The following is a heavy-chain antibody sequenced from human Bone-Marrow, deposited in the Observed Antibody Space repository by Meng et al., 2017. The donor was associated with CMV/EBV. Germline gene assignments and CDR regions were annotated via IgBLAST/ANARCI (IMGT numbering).Heavy chain of an antibody. CDR2: INHSGST. D-gene: IGHD3-22*01. V-gene: IGHV4-34*01. CDR3: ARAKRYYDRSCYSFRMGYYYYGMDV. J-gene: IGHJ6*02. Sequence: SETLSLTCAVYGGSFSGYYWSWIRQPPGKGLEWIGEINHSGSTNYNPSLKSRVTISVDTSKNQFSLKLSSVTAADTAVYYCARAKRYYDRSCYSFRMGYYYYGMDVWGQGTTVTVSS. CDR1: GGSFSGYY.